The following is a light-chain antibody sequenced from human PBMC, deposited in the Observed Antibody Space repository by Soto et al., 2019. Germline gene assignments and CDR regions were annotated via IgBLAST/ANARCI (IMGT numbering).Light chain of an antibody. CDR1: QSVSSSF. V-gene: IGKV3-20*01. CDR3: QQYDNSPWT. Sequence: EIVLTQSPGTLSLSPGERATLSCRASQSVSSSFLAWYQQKPGQAPRLLIYGASSRATGIPDRFSGSGSGTEFTLTISGLEPEDFAVYYCQQYDNSPWTFGQGTKVEIK. J-gene: IGKJ1*01. CDR2: GAS.